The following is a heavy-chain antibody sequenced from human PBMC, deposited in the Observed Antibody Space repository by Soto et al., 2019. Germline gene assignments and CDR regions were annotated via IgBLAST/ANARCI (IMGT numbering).Heavy chain of an antibody. CDR1: GDSISSGGYY. V-gene: IGHV4-31*03. Sequence: SETLSLTCTVSGDSISSGGYYWSWIRQHPGKGLEWIGYIYYSGSTYYNPSLKSRVTISVDTSKNQFSLKLSSVTAADTAVYYCARATVTTFSSPRKPYYYYMDVWGKGTTVTVSS. J-gene: IGHJ6*03. D-gene: IGHD4-17*01. CDR3: ARATVTTFSSPRKPYYYYMDV. CDR2: IYYSGST.